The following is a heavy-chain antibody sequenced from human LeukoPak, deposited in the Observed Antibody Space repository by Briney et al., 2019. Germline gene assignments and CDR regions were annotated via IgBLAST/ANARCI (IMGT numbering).Heavy chain of an antibody. D-gene: IGHD6-13*01. CDR3: AKRYSSTWYYFDS. Sequence: GGSLRLSCAASEFTFSTYGMHWVRQAPGKGLEWVAVISYDGSNKYYADSVKGRFTISRDNSKNTLYLQMNSLRGEDTGVYYCAKRYSSTWYYFDSWGQGTLVTVSS. J-gene: IGHJ4*02. CDR2: ISYDGSNK. V-gene: IGHV3-30*18. CDR1: EFTFSTYG.